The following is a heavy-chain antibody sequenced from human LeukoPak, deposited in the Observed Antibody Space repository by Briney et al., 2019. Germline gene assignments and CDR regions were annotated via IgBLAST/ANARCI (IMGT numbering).Heavy chain of an antibody. CDR2: INSNSGDT. CDR3: ARGLHYDLLTGYALGYLDL. J-gene: IGHJ2*01. D-gene: IGHD3-9*01. CDR1: GYTFTGYY. Sequence: ASVKVSCKASGYTFTGYYMHWVRQAPGQGLEWMGWINSNSGDTNYAQKFQGRVTMTRDTSTSTAYMELSRLRSDDTAVYYCARGLHYDLLTGYALGYLDLWGRGTLLTVSS. V-gene: IGHV1-2*02.